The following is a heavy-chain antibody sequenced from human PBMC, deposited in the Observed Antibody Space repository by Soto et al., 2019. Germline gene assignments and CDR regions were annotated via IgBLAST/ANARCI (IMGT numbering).Heavy chain of an antibody. CDR3: ARGYYDSSGYSGIDY. CDR1: GGTFSSYA. D-gene: IGHD3-22*01. V-gene: IGHV1-69*01. CDR2: IIPIFGTA. Sequence: QVQLVQSGAEVKKPGSSVKVSCKASGGTFSSYAISWVRQAPGQGLEWMGGIIPIFGTANYAQKFQGRVTITADEATKTAYMELSSLRSEDTAVYYCARGYYDSSGYSGIDYWGQGTLVTVSS. J-gene: IGHJ4*02.